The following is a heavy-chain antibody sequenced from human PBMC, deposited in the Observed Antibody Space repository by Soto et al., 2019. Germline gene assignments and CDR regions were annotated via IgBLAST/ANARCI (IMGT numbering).Heavy chain of an antibody. CDR1: GFTFSSYS. V-gene: IGHV3-48*02. CDR3: ANAVAGTYSRGDAFDI. D-gene: IGHD6-19*01. J-gene: IGHJ3*02. CDR2: ISSSSSTI. Sequence: GGSLRLSCAASGFTFSSYSMNWVRQAPGKGLEWVSYISSSSSTIYYADSVKGRFTISRDNAKNSLYLQMNSLRDEDTAVYYCANAVAGTYSRGDAFDIWGQGTMVTVSS.